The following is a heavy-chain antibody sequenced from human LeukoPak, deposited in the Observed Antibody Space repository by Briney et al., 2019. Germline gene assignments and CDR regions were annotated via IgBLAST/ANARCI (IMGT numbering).Heavy chain of an antibody. D-gene: IGHD2-2*01. CDR3: ARRVSSTSWFDY. J-gene: IGHJ4*02. CDR1: GGSISSSSYY. CDR2: MHYSGST. Sequence: PSETLSLTCTVSGGSISSSSYYWVWIRQPPGKGLEWIGNMHYSGSTYYNPSLKSRVAISVDTSKNQFSLKLSSVTAADTAVYYRARRVSSTSWFDYWGQGTLVTVSS. V-gene: IGHV4-39*01.